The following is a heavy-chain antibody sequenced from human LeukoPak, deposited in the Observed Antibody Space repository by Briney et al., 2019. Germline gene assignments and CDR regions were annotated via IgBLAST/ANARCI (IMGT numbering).Heavy chain of an antibody. CDR3: ARGRRGLWFGESPAAFDI. CDR2: MNPNSGNT. J-gene: IGHJ3*02. V-gene: IGHV1-8*01. D-gene: IGHD3-10*01. CDR1: GYTFTSYD. Sequence: ASVKVSCKASGYTFTSYDINWVRQATGQGLEWMGWMNPNSGNTGYAQKFQGRVTMTRNTSISTAYMELSSLRSEDTAVHYCARGRRGLWFGESPAAFDIWGQGTMVTVSS.